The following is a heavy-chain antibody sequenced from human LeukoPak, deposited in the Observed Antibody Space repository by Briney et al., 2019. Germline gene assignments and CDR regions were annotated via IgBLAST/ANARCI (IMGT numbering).Heavy chain of an antibody. J-gene: IGHJ4*02. CDR1: GYTFTGYY. V-gene: IGHV1-46*01. CDR2: INPSGGST. Sequence: GASVKVSCKASGYTFTGYYMHWVRQAPGQGLEWMGIINPSGGSTSYAQKFQGRVTMTRDMSTSTVYMELSSLRSEDTAVYYCARAATVVTPLFDYWGQGTLVTVSS. D-gene: IGHD4-23*01. CDR3: ARAATVVTPLFDY.